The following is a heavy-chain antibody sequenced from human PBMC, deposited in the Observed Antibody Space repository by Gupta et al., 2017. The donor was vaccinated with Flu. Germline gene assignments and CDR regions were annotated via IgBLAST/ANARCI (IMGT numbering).Heavy chain of an antibody. J-gene: IGHJ4*02. V-gene: IGHV4-39*01. Sequence: QLQLQESGPGLVKPSETLSLTCTVSGGSITSSDYYWGWIRQPPGKGLEWIGSISYSGSTYYNPSLKSRVTVSVDTSKNQFSLKLTSVTAADAALYYCARRGPNYYDSSAYYYLFDYWGQGTLVTVSS. CDR1: GGSITSSDYY. CDR2: ISYSGST. D-gene: IGHD3-22*01. CDR3: ARRGPNYYDSSAYYYLFDY.